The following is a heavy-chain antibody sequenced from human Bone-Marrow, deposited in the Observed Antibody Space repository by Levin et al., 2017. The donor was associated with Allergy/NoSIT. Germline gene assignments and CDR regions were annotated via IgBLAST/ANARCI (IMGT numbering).Heavy chain of an antibody. Sequence: GESLKISCAASGFTFSSYAMHWVRQAPGKGLEWVAVISYDGSNKYYADSVKGRFTISRDNSKNTLYLQMNSLRAEDTAVYYCARVLEDDSGWYIGGGYWGQGTLVTVSS. CDR1: GFTFSSYA. D-gene: IGHD6-19*01. CDR3: ARVLEDDSGWYIGGGY. CDR2: ISYDGSNK. V-gene: IGHV3-30-3*01. J-gene: IGHJ4*02.